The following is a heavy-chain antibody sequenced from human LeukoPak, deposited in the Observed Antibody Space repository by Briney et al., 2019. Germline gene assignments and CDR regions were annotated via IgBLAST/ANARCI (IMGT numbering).Heavy chain of an antibody. D-gene: IGHD3-3*01. V-gene: IGHV3-74*01. Sequence: PGGSLRLSCAASGFTFSSYWMHWVRQAPGKGLVWVSRINSDGSSTNYADLVKSRFTISRDNAKNSLYLQMNSLRAEDTAVYYCARDGGDYDFWSGPGWFDPWGQGTLVTVSS. CDR3: ARDGGDYDFWSGPGWFDP. CDR2: INSDGSST. CDR1: GFTFSSYW. J-gene: IGHJ5*02.